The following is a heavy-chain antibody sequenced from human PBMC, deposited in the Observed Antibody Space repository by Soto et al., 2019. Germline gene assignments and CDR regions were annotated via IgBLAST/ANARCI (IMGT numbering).Heavy chain of an antibody. D-gene: IGHD2-15*01. Sequence: EVQLLESGGGLVQPGGSLRLSCAASGFTFGIYAMGWVRQAPGKGLEWVSSINGGGTSTYYADSVKGRFTVYRDNSKNTMCLQVDSLRAEDTAVFCCAKLDSVVVYYYCYHAMDVWGQGATATVSS. CDR2: INGGGTST. CDR1: GFTFGIYA. V-gene: IGHV3-23*01. CDR3: AKLDSVVVYYYCYHAMDV. J-gene: IGHJ6*02.